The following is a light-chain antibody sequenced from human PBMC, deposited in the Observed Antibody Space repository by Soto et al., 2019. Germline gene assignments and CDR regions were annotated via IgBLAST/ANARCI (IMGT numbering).Light chain of an antibody. CDR1: SSDVGSYNL. CDR3: CSYAGSSPVV. V-gene: IGLV2-23*01. Sequence: QSALTQPASVSGSPGQSITISCTGTSSDVGSYNLVSWYQQHQGKAPKLMIYEGSKRPSGVSNRFSGSKSGNTASLTISGLQAEDEAYYYCCSYAGSSPVVFGGGTKLTVL. J-gene: IGLJ2*01. CDR2: EGS.